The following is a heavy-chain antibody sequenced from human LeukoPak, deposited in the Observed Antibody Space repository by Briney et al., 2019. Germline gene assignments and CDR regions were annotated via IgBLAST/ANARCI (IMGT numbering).Heavy chain of an antibody. CDR3: ARGAMVRGVADAFDI. CDR1: GYNFTVYY. CDR2: INPNSGGT. Sequence: ASVKVSCKAFGYNFTVYYMHWVRQAPGQGLEWMGWINPNSGGTNYAQKFQGRVTMTRDTSTSTAYMELSRLRSDDTAVYYCARGAMVRGVADAFDIWGQGTMVTVSS. D-gene: IGHD3-10*01. J-gene: IGHJ3*02. V-gene: IGHV1-2*02.